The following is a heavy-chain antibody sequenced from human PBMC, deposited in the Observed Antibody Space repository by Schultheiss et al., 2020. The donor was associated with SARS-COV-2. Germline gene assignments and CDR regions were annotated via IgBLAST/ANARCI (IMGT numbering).Heavy chain of an antibody. J-gene: IGHJ4*02. V-gene: IGHV3-64D*06. D-gene: IGHD2-21*02. Sequence: GGSLRLSCSASGFTFSDYALHWVRQAPGKGLAYVSGISPNGGSTYYADSVKGRFSISRDNSKNTLYLQMSSLRADDSAVYYCVKAEGGDCYCPHYWGQGTLVTVSS. CDR1: GFTFSDYA. CDR3: VKAEGGDCYCPHY. CDR2: ISPNGGST.